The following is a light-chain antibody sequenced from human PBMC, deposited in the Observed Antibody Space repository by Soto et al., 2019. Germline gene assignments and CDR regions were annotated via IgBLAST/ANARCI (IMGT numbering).Light chain of an antibody. Sequence: DIQMTQSPSSVSASVGDRVTITCRASQGISSRLAWYQQRPGKAPKLLISGASSLQSGVPSRFSGIGSGTDFTLTISSLQPEVFVTYYCQQTKTLPLSFGGGTKVVIK. CDR3: QQTKTLPLS. CDR2: GAS. J-gene: IGKJ4*01. V-gene: IGKV1-12*01. CDR1: QGISSR.